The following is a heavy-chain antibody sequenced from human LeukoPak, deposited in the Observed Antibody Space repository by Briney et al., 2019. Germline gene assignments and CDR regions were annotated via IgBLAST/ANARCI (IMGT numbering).Heavy chain of an antibody. CDR2: IIPHFRTP. J-gene: IGHJ4*02. CDR1: GGSFSRYG. Sequence: SVKVSCKASGGSFSRYGISWVRQAPGQGLGWMGSIIPHFRTPSYAQKFQGRVTVTTDESTSTAYMELSSLRSEDTAVYYCAREVQLETAMVIYFDYWGQGTLVTISS. V-gene: IGHV1-69*05. CDR3: AREVQLETAMVIYFDY. D-gene: IGHD5-18*01.